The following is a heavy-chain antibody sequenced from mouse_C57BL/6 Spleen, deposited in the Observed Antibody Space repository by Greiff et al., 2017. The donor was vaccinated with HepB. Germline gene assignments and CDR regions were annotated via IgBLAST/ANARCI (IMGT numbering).Heavy chain of an antibody. CDR3: ARYGSTQALCLDY. CDR1: GYTFTSYW. CDR2: IDPSDSYT. V-gene: IGHV1-59*01. Sequence: VQLQQSGAELVRPGTSVKLSCKASGYTFTSYWMHWVKQRPGQGLEWIGVIDPSDSYTNYNQKFKGKATLTVDTSSSTAYMQLSSLTSEDSAVYYCARYGSTQALCLDYWGQGTTLTVSS. D-gene: IGHD1-1*01. J-gene: IGHJ2*01.